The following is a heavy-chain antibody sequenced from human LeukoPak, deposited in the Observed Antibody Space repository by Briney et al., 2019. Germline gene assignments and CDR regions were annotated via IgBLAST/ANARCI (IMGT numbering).Heavy chain of an antibody. CDR3: ARPPRYQLLYGRYFQH. Sequence: IPSETLSLTCAVYGGSFSGYYWSWIRQPPGKGLEWIGEINHSGSTNYNPSLKSRVTISVDTSKNQFSLKLSSVTAADTAVYYCARPPRYQLLYGRYFQHWGQGTLVTVSS. CDR1: GGSFSGYY. J-gene: IGHJ1*01. D-gene: IGHD2-2*02. CDR2: INHSGST. V-gene: IGHV4-34*01.